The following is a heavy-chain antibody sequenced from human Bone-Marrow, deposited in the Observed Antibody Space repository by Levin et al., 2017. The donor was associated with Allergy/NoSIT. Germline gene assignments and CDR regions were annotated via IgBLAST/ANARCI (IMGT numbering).Heavy chain of an antibody. CDR3: ARDRGFLTFDY. J-gene: IGHJ4*02. D-gene: IGHD3-10*01. CDR1: GSTFSNYW. Sequence: GESLKISCADSGSTFSNYWLSWVRQAPGKGLEWVANIDQDGSTKNFVDSVKGRFTISRDNARKSIFLQMNSLRAEDTAVYYCARDRGFLTFDYWGQGTPVTVSS. CDR2: IDQDGSTK. V-gene: IGHV3-7*04.